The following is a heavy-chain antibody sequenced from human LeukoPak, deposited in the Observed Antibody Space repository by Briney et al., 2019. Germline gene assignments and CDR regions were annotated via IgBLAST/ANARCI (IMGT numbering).Heavy chain of an antibody. CDR2: IYYSGSI. CDR1: GGSISSGDYY. V-gene: IGHV4-39*07. D-gene: IGHD3-22*01. J-gene: IGHJ3*02. CDR3: ARDRAEWQYYFDTSGDYYVGDSFDI. Sequence: SETLSLTCTVSGGSISSGDYYWSWIRQPPGKGLEWIGSIYYSGSIYHNPSLKSRVTISIDTSKSQFSLRLSSVTAADTAVYYCARDRAEWQYYFDTSGDYYVGDSFDIWGQGTMVTVSS.